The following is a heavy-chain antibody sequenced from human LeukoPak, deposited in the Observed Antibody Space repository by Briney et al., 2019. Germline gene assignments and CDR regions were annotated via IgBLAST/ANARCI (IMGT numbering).Heavy chain of an antibody. Sequence: GGSLRLSCAASGFTFSTFSMNWVRQAPGKGLEWVAVISYDGSNKYYADSVKGRFTISRDNSKNTLYLQMNSLRAEDTAVYYCAKVRGYDILTGCMDVWGQGTTVTVSS. CDR2: ISYDGSNK. CDR1: GFTFSTFS. D-gene: IGHD3-9*01. CDR3: AKVRGYDILTGCMDV. V-gene: IGHV3-30*18. J-gene: IGHJ6*02.